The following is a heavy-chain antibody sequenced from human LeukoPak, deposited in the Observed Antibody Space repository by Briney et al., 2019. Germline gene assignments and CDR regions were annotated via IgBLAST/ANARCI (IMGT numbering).Heavy chain of an antibody. Sequence: SETLSPTCAVYAGSFSGYYWSWIRQPPGKGLEWIGEINHRGSTKYNPSLKSRVTISVDTSKNQFSLKLSSVTAADTAVYYCARGCYDFWSGYYRTARYYYYMDVWGKGTTVTVSS. V-gene: IGHV4-34*01. CDR3: ARGCYDFWSGYYRTARYYYYMDV. J-gene: IGHJ6*03. CDR2: INHRGST. D-gene: IGHD3-3*01. CDR1: AGSFSGYY.